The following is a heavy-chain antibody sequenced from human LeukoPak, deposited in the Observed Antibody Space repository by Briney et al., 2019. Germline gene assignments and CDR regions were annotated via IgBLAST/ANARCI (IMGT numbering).Heavy chain of an antibody. D-gene: IGHD1-26*01. CDR2: IKQDGSEK. CDR3: ARGVSGSYYEGQLDS. J-gene: IGHJ5*01. Sequence: GGSLRLSCAASGFTFSSYMMSWVRQAPGKGLEWVANIKQDGSEKYYVDSVKGRFTISRYNAKNSLYLQMNSLRAEDTAVYYCARGVSGSYYEGQLDSWGQGTLVTVSS. CDR1: GFTFSSYM. V-gene: IGHV3-7*01.